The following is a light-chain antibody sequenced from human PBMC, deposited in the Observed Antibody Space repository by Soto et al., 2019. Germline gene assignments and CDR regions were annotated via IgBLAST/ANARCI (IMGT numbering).Light chain of an antibody. CDR2: DNN. Sequence: QAVVTQPPSASGTPGQRVTISCSGSSSNIGGNPVNWYQHLPGAAPKLLIYDNNQRPSGVPDQFSGSKSGTSASLAISGLQSEDETDYYCVSWDDTLNGVVFGGGTKLTVL. J-gene: IGLJ2*01. CDR1: SSNIGGNP. CDR3: VSWDDTLNGVV. V-gene: IGLV1-44*01.